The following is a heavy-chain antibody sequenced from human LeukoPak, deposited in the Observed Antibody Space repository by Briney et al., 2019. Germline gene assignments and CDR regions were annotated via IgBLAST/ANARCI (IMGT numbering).Heavy chain of an antibody. J-gene: IGHJ6*03. CDR3: ARNGAPVVTAITPYYYYMDV. D-gene: IGHD2-21*02. V-gene: IGHV3-48*03. Sequence: GGSLRLPCAASGFTFSSYEMNWVRQAPGKGLEWVSYISSSGSTIYYADSVKGRFTISRDNAKNSLYLQMNGLRAEDTAVYYCARNGAPVVTAITPYYYYMDVWGKGTTVTVSS. CDR2: ISSSGSTI. CDR1: GFTFSSYE.